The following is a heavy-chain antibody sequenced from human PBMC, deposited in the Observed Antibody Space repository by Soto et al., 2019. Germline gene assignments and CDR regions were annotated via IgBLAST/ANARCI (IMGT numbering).Heavy chain of an antibody. CDR1: GVSFSGFH. V-gene: IGHV4-34*10. Sequence: ASSPLSRTCAFYGVSFSGFHWAWLRRPPVKGLEWIGYIYNGGSTYYRPSLESRMHMSLDATRNHYSLRLTSVTAADTAVYFCARAPVGLDTISYFDYWGQGKLVTVSS. J-gene: IGHJ4*02. D-gene: IGHD3-3*01. CDR3: ARAPVGLDTISYFDY. CDR2: IYNGGST.